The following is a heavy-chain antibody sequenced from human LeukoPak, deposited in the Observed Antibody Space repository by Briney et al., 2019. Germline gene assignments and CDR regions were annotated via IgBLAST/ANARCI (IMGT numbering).Heavy chain of an antibody. D-gene: IGHD5-24*01. J-gene: IGHJ6*03. V-gene: IGHV4-34*01. Sequence: SETLSLTCAVYGGSFSGYYWSWIRQPPGKGLEWIGEINHSGSTNYNPSLKSRVTISVDTSKNQFSLKLSSVTAADTAVYYCARGYNTYMDVWGKGTTVTVYS. CDR1: GGSFSGYY. CDR3: ARGYNTYMDV. CDR2: INHSGST.